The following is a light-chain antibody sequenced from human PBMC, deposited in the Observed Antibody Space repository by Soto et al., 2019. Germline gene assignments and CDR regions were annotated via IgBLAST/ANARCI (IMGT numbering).Light chain of an antibody. V-gene: IGLV1-44*01. CDR1: NANIGINS. CDR3: AAWDDTLSGRYV. J-gene: IGLJ1*01. CDR2: ADY. Sequence: QSVLTQPPSASGTPGQRVTISCSGSNANIGINSVSWYQQVPGTAPRVLIFADYQRPSGVPDRFSGSKSGTSASLAISGLQSEDEAAYYCAAWDDTLSGRYVFGTGTKATVL.